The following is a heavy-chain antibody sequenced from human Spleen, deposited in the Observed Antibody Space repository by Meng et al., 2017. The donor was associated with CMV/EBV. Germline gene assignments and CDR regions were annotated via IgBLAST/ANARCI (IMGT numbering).Heavy chain of an antibody. V-gene: IGHV1-69*05. J-gene: IGHJ4*02. D-gene: IGHD3/OR15-3a*01. CDR1: GGTFSTAA. CDR2: LIPFLGSA. CDR3: AKYSSLDTGFDH. Sequence: QPSGGTFSTAAFTWVRQAPGQGLEWMGGLIPFLGSADYAPRFQGRVTVTTDASTNTAYMELRSLTYEDTAVYYCAKYSSLDTGFDHWGQGTLVTVSS.